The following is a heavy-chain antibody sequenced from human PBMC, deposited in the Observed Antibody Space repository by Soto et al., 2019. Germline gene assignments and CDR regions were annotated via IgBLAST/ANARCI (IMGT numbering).Heavy chain of an antibody. J-gene: IGHJ5*01. D-gene: IGHD2-8*01. CDR1: GFTFSDYY. V-gene: IGHV3-11*04. CDR3: GRDAVVSGVAFFDS. Sequence: GGSLRLSCAASGFTFSDYYMSWIRQAPGKGLEWVSYISSSGSTIYYADSVKGRFTISRDNAKNSLYLQMNSLRVEDTAIYYWGRDAVVSGVAFFDSWGQGPLVPVSS. CDR2: ISSSGSTI.